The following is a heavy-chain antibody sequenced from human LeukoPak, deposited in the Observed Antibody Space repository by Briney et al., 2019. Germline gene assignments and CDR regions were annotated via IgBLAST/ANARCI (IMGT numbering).Heavy chain of an antibody. J-gene: IGHJ4*02. CDR2: INPNSGGT. Sequence: GASVKVSCKASGYTFTGHYMHWVRQAPGQGLEWMGWINPNSGGTNYAQKFQGRVTMTRDTSISTAYMELSRLRSDDTAVYYCARVLYSGSYCFDYWGQGTLVTVSS. CDR3: ARVLYSGSYCFDY. CDR1: GYTFTGHY. D-gene: IGHD1-26*01. V-gene: IGHV1-2*02.